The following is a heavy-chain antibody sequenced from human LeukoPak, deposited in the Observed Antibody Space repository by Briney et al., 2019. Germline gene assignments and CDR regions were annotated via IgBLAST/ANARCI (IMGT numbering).Heavy chain of an antibody. V-gene: IGHV3-23*01. D-gene: IGHD5-24*01. Sequence: GGSLRLSCVASGFTFSSHAMSWVRQAPGKGLEWVSGISVSGGSTYYADSVKGRFTISRDNSKNTLYLQTNSLRAEDTAVYYCAKFSGATGGRSSYYFDYWGQGTLVTVSS. CDR2: ISVSGGST. CDR3: AKFSGATGGRSSYYFDY. J-gene: IGHJ4*02. CDR1: GFTFSSHA.